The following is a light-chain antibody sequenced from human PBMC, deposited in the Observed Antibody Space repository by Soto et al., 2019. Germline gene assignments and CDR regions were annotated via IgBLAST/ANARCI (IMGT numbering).Light chain of an antibody. Sequence: DIQMTQSPSTLSASVGDRVTITCRASQSISSWLAWYQQKTGKAPKLLIYKASSLESGVPSRFSGSGSGTEFTLTISSLQPDDFATYYCQQYNSLTFGQGTKVDIK. CDR3: QQYNSLT. J-gene: IGKJ1*01. CDR2: KAS. CDR1: QSISSW. V-gene: IGKV1-5*03.